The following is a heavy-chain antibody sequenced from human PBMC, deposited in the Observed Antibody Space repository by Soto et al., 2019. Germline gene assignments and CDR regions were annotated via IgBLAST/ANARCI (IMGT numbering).Heavy chain of an antibody. Sequence: GGSLRLSCAASGVTFSSYGMHWVRQAPGKGLEWVAVISYGGSNKYYADSVKGRFTISRDNSKNTLYLQMNSLRAEDTAVYYCAKDLDDLYYDILTGYSPAITGYGMDVWGQGTTVTVSS. V-gene: IGHV3-30*18. CDR3: AKDLDDLYYDILTGYSPAITGYGMDV. CDR2: ISYGGSNK. J-gene: IGHJ6*02. CDR1: GVTFSSYG. D-gene: IGHD3-9*01.